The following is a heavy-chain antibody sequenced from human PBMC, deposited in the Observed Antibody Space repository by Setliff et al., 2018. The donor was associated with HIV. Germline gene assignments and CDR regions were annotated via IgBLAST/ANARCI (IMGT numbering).Heavy chain of an antibody. V-gene: IGHV4-34*12. CDR3: ARGNPDFDILTGYWSHFFDY. CDR2: IFHNGTI. Sequence: SETLSLTCAVYGGSLSGYSWSWIRQAPGKGLAWIGEIFHNGTINFNPSLRSRVALSIDTSKNQFSLKVSSVSAADTAIYYCARGNPDFDILTGYWSHFFDYWGQGTPVTVSS. J-gene: IGHJ4*02. D-gene: IGHD3-9*01. CDR1: GGSLSGYS.